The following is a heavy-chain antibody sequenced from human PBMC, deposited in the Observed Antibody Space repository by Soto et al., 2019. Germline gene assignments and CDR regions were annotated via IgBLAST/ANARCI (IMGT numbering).Heavy chain of an antibody. CDR3: ARVTPGNNLYYFSGLDF. D-gene: IGHD1-1*01. CDR2: ISYEGSNT. Sequence: LRLSCVASGFTFDTYGIHWVRQAPGKGLQWVALISYEGSNTYYADSVRGRFTISRDNSKNTLYLQMNTLRPEDTGVYYCARVTPGNNLYYFSGLDFWGQGTSVTVS. CDR1: GFTFDTYG. V-gene: IGHV3-30-3*01. J-gene: IGHJ6*02.